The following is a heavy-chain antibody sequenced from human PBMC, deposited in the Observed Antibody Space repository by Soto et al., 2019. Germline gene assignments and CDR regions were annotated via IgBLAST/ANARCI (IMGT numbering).Heavy chain of an antibody. V-gene: IGHV4-39*01. Sequence: ASETLSLTCTVSGGSISSSSDFWGWIRQPPGKGLEWIGSLSYSGTTYQNPSLKSRVTLSVDTSRKQFSLNLTSVTAADTAVYYCVRHGYYDSSGYTYPYASWGQGTLVTVSS. CDR2: LSYSGTT. CDR3: VRHGYYDSSGYTYPYAS. J-gene: IGHJ5*02. D-gene: IGHD3-22*01. CDR1: GGSISSSSDF.